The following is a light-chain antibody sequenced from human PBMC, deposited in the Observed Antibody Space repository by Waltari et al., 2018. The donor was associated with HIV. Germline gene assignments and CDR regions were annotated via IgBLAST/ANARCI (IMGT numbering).Light chain of an antibody. Sequence: DIQLTQSPSFLSASVGDRVTITCRASQGLSSYLAGYQQKPGKAPKLLIYAASTLQSVLPSRFSGSGSGTEYTLTISSLQPEDFATYYCQQLNSYPYTFGQGTKLEIK. V-gene: IGKV1-9*01. CDR1: QGLSSY. J-gene: IGKJ2*01. CDR2: AAS. CDR3: QQLNSYPYT.